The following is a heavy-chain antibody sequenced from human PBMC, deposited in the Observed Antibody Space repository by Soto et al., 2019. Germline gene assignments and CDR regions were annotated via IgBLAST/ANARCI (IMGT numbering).Heavy chain of an antibody. CDR1: GYTFTSYA. CDR3: ASTGYGSGTTLAAFDI. Sequence: GASVKVSCKASGYTFTSYAMHWVRQAPGQRLEWMGWINAGNGNTKYSQKFQGRVTITRDTSASTAYMELSSLRSEDTAVYYCASTGYGSGTTLAAFDIWGQGTMVTVSS. D-gene: IGHD3-10*01. CDR2: INAGNGNT. J-gene: IGHJ3*02. V-gene: IGHV1-3*01.